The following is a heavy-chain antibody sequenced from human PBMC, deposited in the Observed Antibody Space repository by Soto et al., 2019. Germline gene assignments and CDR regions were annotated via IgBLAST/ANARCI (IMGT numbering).Heavy chain of an antibody. CDR3: ARECGYDILTGYPLDY. V-gene: IGHV1-69*01. Sequence: QVPLVQSGAEVKKPGSSVKASCKASGGTFSSYAISWVRQAPGQGLEWMGGIIPIFGTANYAQKFQGRVTITADESTSTAYMELSSLRSEDTAVYYCARECGYDILTGYPLDYWGQGTLVTVSS. D-gene: IGHD3-9*01. CDR1: GGTFSSYA. J-gene: IGHJ4*02. CDR2: IIPIFGTA.